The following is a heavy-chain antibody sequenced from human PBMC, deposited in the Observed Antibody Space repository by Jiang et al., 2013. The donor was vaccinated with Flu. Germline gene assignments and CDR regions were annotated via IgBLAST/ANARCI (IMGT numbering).Heavy chain of an antibody. Sequence: GAEVKKPGSSVKVSCKVSGDTFSYSISWVRQAPGQGLEWMGGIIPIFGTTNYAQKFQARVTITADESTSTAYMELSSLRSDDTAVYYCARGRGYGEYDFDYWGQGTLVTVSS. CDR1: GDTFSYS. CDR2: IIPIFGTT. V-gene: IGHV1-69*01. D-gene: IGHD4-17*01. J-gene: IGHJ4*02. CDR3: ARGRGYGEYDFDY.